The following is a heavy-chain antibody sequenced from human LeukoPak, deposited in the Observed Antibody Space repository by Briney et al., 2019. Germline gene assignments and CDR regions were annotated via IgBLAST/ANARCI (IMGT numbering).Heavy chain of an antibody. CDR1: GGTFSSYA. V-gene: IGHV1-69*13. D-gene: IGHD2-2*01. J-gene: IGHJ6*02. Sequence: GASMKVSCKASGGTFSSYAISWVRQAPGQGLEWMGGIIPIFGTANYAQKFQGRVTITADESTSTAYMELSSLRSEDTAVYYCARGPPANYYYYGMDVWGQGTTVTVSS. CDR3: ARGPPANYYYYGMDV. CDR2: IIPIFGTA.